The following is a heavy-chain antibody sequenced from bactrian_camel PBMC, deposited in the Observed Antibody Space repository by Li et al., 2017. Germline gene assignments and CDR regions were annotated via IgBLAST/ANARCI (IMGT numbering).Heavy chain of an antibody. J-gene: IGHJ6*01. Sequence: HVQLVESGGGLVQPGGSLRLSCIASGFTFSDYWMYWVRQAPGKGLEWVSSIYIGAIYTGGGSTYYADSVKGRFTISRDNAKNTLYLQLNSLKTEDMAMYYCANLGMGYWGQGTQVTVS. V-gene: IGHV3S1*01. CDR2: IYTGGGST. CDR3: ANLGMGY. CDR1: GFTFSDYW.